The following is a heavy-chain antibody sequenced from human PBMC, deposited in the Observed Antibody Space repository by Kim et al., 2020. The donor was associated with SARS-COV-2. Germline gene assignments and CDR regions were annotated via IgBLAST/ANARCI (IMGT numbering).Heavy chain of an antibody. V-gene: IGHV3-30*18. CDR2: ISYDGSNK. Sequence: GWSLRLSCAASGFTFSSYGMHWVRQAPGKGLEWVAVISYDGSNKYYADSVKGRFTISRDNSKNTLYLQMNSLRAEDTAVYYCAKGDIVVVVAADSFDYWGQGTLVTVSS. J-gene: IGHJ4*02. D-gene: IGHD2-15*01. CDR1: GFTFSSYG. CDR3: AKGDIVVVVAADSFDY.